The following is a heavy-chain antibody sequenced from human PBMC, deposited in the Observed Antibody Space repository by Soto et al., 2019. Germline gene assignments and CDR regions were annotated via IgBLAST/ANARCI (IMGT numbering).Heavy chain of an antibody. CDR2: IIPIFGTA. J-gene: IGHJ4*02. D-gene: IGHD1-26*01. CDR3: ARTRPSGSYDDY. CDR1: GGTFSSYA. V-gene: IGHV1-69*13. Sequence: SVKVSCKASGGTFSSYAISWVRQAPGQGLEWMGGIIPIFGTANYAQKFQGRVTITADESTSTAYMELSSLRSEDTAVYYCARTRPSGSYDDYWRQATLVTVS.